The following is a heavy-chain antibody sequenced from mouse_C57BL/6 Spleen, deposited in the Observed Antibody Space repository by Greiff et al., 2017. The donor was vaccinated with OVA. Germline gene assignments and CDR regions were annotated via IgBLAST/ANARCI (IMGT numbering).Heavy chain of an antibody. CDR3: TLWLRPRAMDY. CDR1: GFNIKDYY. CDR2: IDPEDGDT. Sequence: VQLQQSGAELVRPGASVKLSCTASGFNIKDYYMHWVKQRPEQGLEWIGRIDPEDGDTEYAPKFQGKATMTADTSSNTAYLQLSSLTSEDTAVYYCTLWLRPRAMDYWGQGTSVTVSS. D-gene: IGHD2-2*01. J-gene: IGHJ4*01. V-gene: IGHV14-1*01.